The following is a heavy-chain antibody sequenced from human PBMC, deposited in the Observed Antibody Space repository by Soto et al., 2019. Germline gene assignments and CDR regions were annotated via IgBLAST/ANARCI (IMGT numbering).Heavy chain of an antibody. V-gene: IGHV3-7*03. Sequence: VGSLRLSCAASGFTFSSYWMSWVRQAPGEGLEWVANIKQDGSEKYYVDSVKGRFTISRDNAKNSLYLQMNSLRAEDTAVYYCARVLDGRMATADYYGMDVWGQGTTVTVSS. J-gene: IGHJ6*02. CDR2: IKQDGSEK. D-gene: IGHD5-18*01. CDR1: GFTFSSYW. CDR3: ARVLDGRMATADYYGMDV.